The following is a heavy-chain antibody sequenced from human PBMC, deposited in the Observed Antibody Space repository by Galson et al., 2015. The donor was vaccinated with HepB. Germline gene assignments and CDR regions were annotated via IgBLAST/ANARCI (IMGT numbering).Heavy chain of an antibody. CDR1: YA. CDR2: ISGTGGST. D-gene: IGHD4-23*01. J-gene: IGHJ3*02. Sequence: YAMSWVRQAPGKGLEWVSVISGTGGSTYYADSVKGRFTISRDDSKSIAYLQMNSLKTEDTAVYYCTIDYGGNSGVPDAFDIWGQGTMVTVSS. V-gene: IGHV3-23*01. CDR3: TIDYGGNSGVPDAFDI.